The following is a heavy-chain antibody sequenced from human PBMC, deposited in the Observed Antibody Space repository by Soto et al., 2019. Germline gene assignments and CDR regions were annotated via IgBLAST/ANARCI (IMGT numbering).Heavy chain of an antibody. V-gene: IGHV3-74*01. D-gene: IGHD4-17*01. CDR3: ARAPRYGDLRTFDY. CDR2: INSDGSST. J-gene: IGHJ4*02. Sequence: PXGALRLACSASGFTFSSYWMHWVRQAPGKGLVWVSLINSDGSSTSYADSVKGRFTISRDNAKNTLYLQMNSLRAEDTAVYYCARAPRYGDLRTFDYWGQGTLVTVSS. CDR1: GFTFSSYW.